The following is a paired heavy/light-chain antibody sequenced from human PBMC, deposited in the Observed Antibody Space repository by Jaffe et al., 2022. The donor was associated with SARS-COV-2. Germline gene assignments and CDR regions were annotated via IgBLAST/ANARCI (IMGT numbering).Heavy chain of an antibody. CDR1: GFTLVNHW. V-gene: IGHV3-7*03. J-gene: IGHJ5*02. CDR3: IRWQYSGAWYHIDP. CDR2: IAPSGGAK. Sequence: EVQLVESGGGLVQPGGSLSLSCAASGFTLVNHWMGWVRQAPGKGLEWVANIAPSGGAKYYVDSLKGRFTISRDNAKNLVFLQMNSLRAEDLAVYYCIRWQYSGAWYHIDPWGQGTLVTVSS. D-gene: IGHD1-26*01.
Light chain of an antibody. J-gene: IGLJ3*02. CDR1: SGSVSTNNH. CDR3: ILNLGSGIWV. Sequence: QTVVTQEPSFSVSPGGTVTLTCGLTSGSVSTNNHPSWYQQTPGQAPRTLIYNTNTRSSGVPDRFSGSFLGNKAALTITGAQADDECDYYCILNLGSGIWVFGGGTKLTVL. CDR2: NTN. V-gene: IGLV8-61*01.